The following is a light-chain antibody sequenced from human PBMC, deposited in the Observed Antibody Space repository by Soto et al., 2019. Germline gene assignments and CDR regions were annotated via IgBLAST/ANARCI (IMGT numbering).Light chain of an antibody. CDR1: QSVDSTY. V-gene: IGKV3-20*01. J-gene: IGKJ2*03. Sequence: DIVLTQSPGTLSLSPGERATLSCRASQSVDSTYLAWYQQKPGQAPRLVIHAVSRRATGIPDRFSGSGSGTDFTLTISRLEPEDFAEYYCQQYGSSPRYSFGQGTYLEIK. CDR3: QQYGSSPRYS. CDR2: AVS.